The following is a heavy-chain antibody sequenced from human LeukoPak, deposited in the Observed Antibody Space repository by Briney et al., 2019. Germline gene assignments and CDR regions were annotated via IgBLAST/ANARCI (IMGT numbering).Heavy chain of an antibody. J-gene: IGHJ4*02. V-gene: IGHV1-2*02. Sequence: GASVKVSCKASGYTFTGYYMHWVRQAPGQGPEWMGWINPNSGGTNYAQKFQGRVTMTRDTSISTAYMELSRLRSDDTAVYYCARDLVPGYGDYVGGNWGQGTLVTVSS. D-gene: IGHD4-17*01. CDR2: INPNSGGT. CDR3: ARDLVPGYGDYVGGN. CDR1: GYTFTGYY.